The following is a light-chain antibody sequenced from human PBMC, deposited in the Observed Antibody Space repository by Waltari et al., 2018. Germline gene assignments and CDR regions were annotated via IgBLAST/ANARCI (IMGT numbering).Light chain of an antibody. CDR2: WAS. CDR1: QSFLYRSNNKNY. J-gene: IGKJ1*01. CDR3: QQYYSTPPT. V-gene: IGKV4-1*01. Sequence: DIVMTQSPDALAVSLGERATINCKSSQSFLYRSNNKNYLAWYQQKPGQPPKLLIYWASTRESGVPDRFSGSGSGTDFTLTISSLQAEDVAVFYCQQYYSTPPTFGQGTKVEIK.